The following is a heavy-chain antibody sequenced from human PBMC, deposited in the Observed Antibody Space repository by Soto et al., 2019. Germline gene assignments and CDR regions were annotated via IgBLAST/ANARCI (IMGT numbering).Heavy chain of an antibody. Sequence: QVLLVQSGAEVKKAGASVKVSCKASGYSFSSYHIHWVRQAPGQGLEWMGIIDPSGGSTTYAQNLQDRVTMTRETSTSIVYMELSSLRAEDTAVYYCARGIYYGTDGWGQGTTVTGSS. CDR1: GYSFSSYH. CDR3: ARGIYYGTDG. CDR2: IDPSGGST. J-gene: IGHJ6*02. V-gene: IGHV1-46*04.